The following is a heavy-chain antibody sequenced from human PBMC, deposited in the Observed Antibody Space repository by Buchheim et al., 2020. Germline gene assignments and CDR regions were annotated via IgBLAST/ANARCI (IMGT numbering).Heavy chain of an antibody. CDR2: MSSDGFSV. J-gene: IGHJ4*02. V-gene: IGHV3-23*01. Sequence: EVQLLESGGGLVQPGGSLRLSCAVSGFILSDYAMSWVRQGPGKGLEWVSVMSSDGFSVHYVDSVRGRFTISRDTSKNTLYLQMNSLRVEDTAIYYCAKARYQGSGDVDDWGQGT. CDR3: AKARYQGSGDVDD. CDR1: GFILSDYA. D-gene: IGHD3-10*01.